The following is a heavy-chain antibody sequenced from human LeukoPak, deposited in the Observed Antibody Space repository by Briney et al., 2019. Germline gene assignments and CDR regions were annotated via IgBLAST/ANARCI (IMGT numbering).Heavy chain of an antibody. J-gene: IGHJ5*02. V-gene: IGHV1-46*01. CDR3: ARGLGYGVFDP. CDR2: INPSGGST. D-gene: IGHD6-13*01. CDR1: GYTLTSYY. Sequence: ASVKVSCKASGYTLTSYYLHWVRQVPGQGLEWMAIINPSGGSTSHAQKFQGRVTITRDMSASTAYMELSSLRSEDTAVYYCARGLGYGVFDPWGQGTLVTVSS.